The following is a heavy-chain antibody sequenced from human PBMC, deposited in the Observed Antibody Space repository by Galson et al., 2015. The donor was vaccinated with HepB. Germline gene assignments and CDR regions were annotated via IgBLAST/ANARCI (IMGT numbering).Heavy chain of an antibody. CDR3: ARVGYCGGDCYPGVPYFDY. D-gene: IGHD2-21*02. V-gene: IGHV1-18*01. Sequence: SVKVSCKASGYTFTSYGISWVRQAPGQGLEWMGWISAYNGNTNYAQKLQGRVTMTTDTSTSTAYMELSSLRSEDTAVYYCARVGYCGGDCYPGVPYFDYWGQGTLVTVSS. J-gene: IGHJ4*02. CDR2: ISAYNGNT. CDR1: GYTFTSYG.